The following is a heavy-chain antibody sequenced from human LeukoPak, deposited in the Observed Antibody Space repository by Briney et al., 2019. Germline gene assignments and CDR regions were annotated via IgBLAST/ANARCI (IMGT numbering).Heavy chain of an antibody. Sequence: GESLKISCKGSGYSFTSYWIGWVRQLPGKGLEWMGIIYPGDSDTRYSPSFQGQVTISADKSISTAYLQWSSLKASDTAMYYCARHHEPGKYSSGWVYWGQGTLVTVSS. CDR3: ARHHEPGKYSSGWVY. CDR2: IYPGDSDT. V-gene: IGHV5-51*01. J-gene: IGHJ4*02. CDR1: GYSFTSYW. D-gene: IGHD6-19*01.